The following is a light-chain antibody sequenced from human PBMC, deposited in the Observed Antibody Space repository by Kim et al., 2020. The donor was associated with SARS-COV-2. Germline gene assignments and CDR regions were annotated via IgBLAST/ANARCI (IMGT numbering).Light chain of an antibody. J-gene: IGLJ2*01. CDR1: SLRSYY. Sequence: SSEPTQDPAVSVALGQTVRITCQGDSLRSYYATWYQQKPGQAPILVIYGKNNRPSGIPDRFSGSSSGNTASLTITGTHAGDEADYYCNSRDSNDNVVFGG. V-gene: IGLV3-19*01. CDR3: NSRDSNDNVV. CDR2: GKN.